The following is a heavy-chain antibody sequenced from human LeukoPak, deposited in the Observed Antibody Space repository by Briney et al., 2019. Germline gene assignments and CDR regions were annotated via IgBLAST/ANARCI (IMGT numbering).Heavy chain of an antibody. V-gene: IGHV4-34*01. CDR1: SVSCINYY. CDR3: ARGRDRSKAGDH. CDR2: IHPHGIF. J-gene: IGHJ4*02. D-gene: IGHD5-24*01. Sequence: SETLSLTCAVYSVSCINYYCRWIRQPPGEGLEWIGEIHPHGIFYYNSSLTSRVTISIDTSKSQFSLRLTSVTAADTAFYYCARGRDRSKAGDHWGQGSLVTVSS.